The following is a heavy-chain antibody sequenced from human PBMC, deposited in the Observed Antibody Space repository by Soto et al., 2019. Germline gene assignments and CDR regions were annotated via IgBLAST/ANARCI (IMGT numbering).Heavy chain of an antibody. CDR3: ARERGYDILTGYYPLDY. J-gene: IGHJ4*02. CDR1: GYTFTSYD. Sequence: ASVKVSCKASGYTFTSYDINWVRQATGQGLEWMGWMNPNSGNTGYAQKFQGRVTMTRNTSISTAYMELSSLRSEDTAVYYCARERGYDILTGYYPLDYWGQGTLVTVSS. V-gene: IGHV1-8*01. CDR2: MNPNSGNT. D-gene: IGHD3-9*01.